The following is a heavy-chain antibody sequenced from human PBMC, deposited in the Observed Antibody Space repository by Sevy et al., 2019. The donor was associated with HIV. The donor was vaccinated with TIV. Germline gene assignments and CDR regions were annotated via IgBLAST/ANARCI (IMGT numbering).Heavy chain of an antibody. D-gene: IGHD2-21*01. CDR3: ARCPGHYSIDY. V-gene: IGHV3-48*02. CDR2: IGTAAGVT. J-gene: IGHJ4*02. CDR1: GFTFNTYS. Sequence: VGSLRLSCAASGFTFNTYSLIWVRQTPGKGLEWLSFIGTAAGVTYYADSVKGRFTISRDNAKNSLYLQMNSLRDEDTAVYYCARCPGHYSIDYWGQGTLVTVSS.